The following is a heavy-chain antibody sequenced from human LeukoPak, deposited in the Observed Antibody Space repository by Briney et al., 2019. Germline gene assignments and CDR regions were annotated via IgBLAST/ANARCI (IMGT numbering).Heavy chain of an antibody. D-gene: IGHD6-6*01. Sequence: GGSLNLSCAASGFPFSGYGLGWVRQAPGKRLEWVANIKQDGSEKYYVDSVKGRFTISRDNAKNSLYLQMNSLRAEDTAVYYCARFSSGAYYYFDYWGQGTLVTVPS. CDR3: ARFSSGAYYYFDY. J-gene: IGHJ4*02. CDR1: GFPFSGYG. CDR2: IKQDGSEK. V-gene: IGHV3-7*01.